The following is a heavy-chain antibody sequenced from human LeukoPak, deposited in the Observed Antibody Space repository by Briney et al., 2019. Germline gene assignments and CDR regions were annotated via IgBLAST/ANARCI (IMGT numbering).Heavy chain of an antibody. Sequence: SETLSLTCTVSGGSISSSSYYWGWIRQPPGKGLEWIGSIYYSGSTYYNPSLKSRVTISVDTSKNQFSLKLSSVTAADTAVYYCASDMFYYDSSGYYSGYFDLWGRGTLVTVSS. D-gene: IGHD3-22*01. CDR1: GGSISSSSYY. V-gene: IGHV4-39*01. J-gene: IGHJ2*01. CDR2: IYYSGST. CDR3: ASDMFYYDSSGYYSGYFDL.